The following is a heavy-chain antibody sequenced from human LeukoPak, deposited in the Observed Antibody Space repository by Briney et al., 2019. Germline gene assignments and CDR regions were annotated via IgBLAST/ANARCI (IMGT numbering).Heavy chain of an antibody. J-gene: IGHJ4*02. CDR1: GYTFTGYY. D-gene: IGHD4-11*01. CDR3: AVEDSNLDY. CDR2: INPNSGGT. V-gene: IGHV1-2*02. Sequence: ASVNVSCKASGYTFTGYYMHWVRPAPGQGLEWMGWINPNSGGTNYAQKFQGRVTMARDTSISTAYMELSRLRSDDTAVYYCAVEDSNLDYWGQGTLVSVSS.